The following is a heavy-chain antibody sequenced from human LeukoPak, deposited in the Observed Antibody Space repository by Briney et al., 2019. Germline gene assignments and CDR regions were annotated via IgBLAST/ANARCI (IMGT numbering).Heavy chain of an antibody. CDR1: GYTFTSYY. J-gene: IGHJ4*02. D-gene: IGHD1-14*01. CDR2: INPSGGST. V-gene: IGHV1-46*01. CDR3: ARSRNLFDY. Sequence: ASVKVSCKGSGYTFTSYYMHWVRQAPGQGLEWMGLINPSGGSTTYAQKFQGRVTMTRDTSTSTVYMELSSLRSEDTAVYYCARSRNLFDYWGQGTLVTVSS.